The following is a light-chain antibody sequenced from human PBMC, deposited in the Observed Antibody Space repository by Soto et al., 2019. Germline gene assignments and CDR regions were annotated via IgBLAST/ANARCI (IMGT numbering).Light chain of an antibody. V-gene: IGLV2-23*02. Sequence: QSALTQPASVSGSPGQAITISFTGTSSDVGSYNLVSWYQQHPGKAPKLMIYEVSKRPSGVSNRFSGSKSGNTASLTISGLQAEDEAYYYCCSYAGSSTPLGTGTKLTVL. CDR2: EVS. CDR3: CSYAGSSTP. J-gene: IGLJ1*01. CDR1: SSDVGSYNL.